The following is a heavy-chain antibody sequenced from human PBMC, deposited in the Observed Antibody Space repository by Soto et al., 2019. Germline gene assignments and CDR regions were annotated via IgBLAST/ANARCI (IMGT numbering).Heavy chain of an antibody. CDR2: IYYSGST. D-gene: IGHD3-22*01. V-gene: IGHV4-59*01. CDR3: ARLSATSDYYDSSGYQYYFDY. CDR1: GGSISSYY. J-gene: IGHJ4*02. Sequence: SETLSLTCTVSGGSISSYYWSWIRQPPGKGLEWIGYIYYSGSTNYNPSLKSRVTISVDTSKNQFSLKLSSVTAADTAVYYCARLSATSDYYDSSGYQYYFDYWGQGTLVTVSS.